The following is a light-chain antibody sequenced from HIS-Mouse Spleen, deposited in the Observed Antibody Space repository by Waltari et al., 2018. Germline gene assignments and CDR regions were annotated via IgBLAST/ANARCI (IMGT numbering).Light chain of an antibody. CDR1: SSDVGGYNY. CDR3: SSYTSSSTLV. V-gene: IGLV2-14*03. Sequence: QSALTQPASVSGSPGQSITIPCTGTSSDVGGYNYFPWYQQHPGKAPTLMIYDVSNRPSGVSNRFSGSKSGNTASLTISGLQAEDEADYYCSSYTSSSTLVFGGGTKLTVL. J-gene: IGLJ3*02. CDR2: DVS.